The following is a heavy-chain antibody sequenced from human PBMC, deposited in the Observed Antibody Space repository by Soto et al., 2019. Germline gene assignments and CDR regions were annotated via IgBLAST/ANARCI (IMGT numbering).Heavy chain of an antibody. J-gene: IGHJ2*01. V-gene: IGHV3-30-3*01. D-gene: IGHD4-17*01. CDR1: GFTFSSYA. Sequence: QVQLVESGGGVVQPGRSLRLSCAASGFTFSSYAMHWVRQAPGKGLEWVAVISYDGSNKYYADSVKGRFTISRDNSKNTLYLQMNSLRAEDTAVYYCASLRQPYLSNFDLWGRGTLVTVSS. CDR2: ISYDGSNK. CDR3: ASLRQPYLSNFDL.